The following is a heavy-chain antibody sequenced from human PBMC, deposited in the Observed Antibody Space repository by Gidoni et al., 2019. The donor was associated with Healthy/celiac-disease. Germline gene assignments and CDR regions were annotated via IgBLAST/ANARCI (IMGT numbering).Heavy chain of an antibody. V-gene: IGHV4-31*03. CDR2: SYSSGST. D-gene: IGHD6-6*01. CDR1: GGSISGGGYY. Sequence: QVQLQESGPGLVTPSQTLSLTCTVSGGSISGGGYYWSWIRQHPGKGLEWIGYSYSSGSTYYNPSLKSRVTISVDTSKNQFSLKLSSVTAADTAVYYCASGEGSSQPPGGHDAFDIWGQGTMVTVSS. CDR3: ASGEGSSQPPGGHDAFDI. J-gene: IGHJ3*02.